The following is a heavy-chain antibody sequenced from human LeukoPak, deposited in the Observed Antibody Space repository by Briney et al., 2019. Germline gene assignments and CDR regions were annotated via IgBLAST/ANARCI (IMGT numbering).Heavy chain of an antibody. CDR3: ARGEGDYSWFDP. CDR2: IIPIFGTA. CDR1: GGTFSSYA. J-gene: IGHJ5*02. V-gene: IGHV1-69*13. D-gene: IGHD2-21*02. Sequence: ASVKVSCKASGGTFSSYAISWGRQAPGQGLEWMGGIIPIFGTANYAQKFQGRVTITADESTSTAYMELSSLRSEDTAVYYCARGEGDYSWFDPWGQGTLVTVSS.